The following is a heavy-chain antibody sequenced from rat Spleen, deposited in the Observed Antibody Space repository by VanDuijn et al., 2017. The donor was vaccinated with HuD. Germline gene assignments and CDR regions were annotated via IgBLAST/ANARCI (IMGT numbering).Heavy chain of an antibody. CDR2: ITNTGGST. J-gene: IGHJ2*01. D-gene: IGHD3-1*01. CDR3: TRTSLGLYYFDY. CDR1: GFTFNNYW. V-gene: IGHV5-31*01. Sequence: EVQLVESGGGLVQPGRSLKLSCVASGFTFNNYWMTWIRQAPGKGLEWVASITNTGGSTYYPDSVKGRFTISRDNAKSTLYLQMNSLRSEDTATYYCTRTSLGLYYFDYWGQGVMVTVSS.